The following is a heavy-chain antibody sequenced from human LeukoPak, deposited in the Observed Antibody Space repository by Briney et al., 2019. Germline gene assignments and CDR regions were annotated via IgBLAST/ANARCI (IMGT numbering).Heavy chain of an antibody. Sequence: SGTLSLTCTVSGGSISSSSYYWGWIRQPPGKGLEWIGSIYYSGSTYYNPSLKSRVTISVDTSKNQFSLKLRSVTAAGTAVYYCASLRERSYYARGFDYWGQGTLVTVSS. CDR3: ASLRERSYYARGFDY. CDR2: IYYSGST. V-gene: IGHV4-39*01. J-gene: IGHJ4*02. CDR1: GGSISSSSYY. D-gene: IGHD1-26*01.